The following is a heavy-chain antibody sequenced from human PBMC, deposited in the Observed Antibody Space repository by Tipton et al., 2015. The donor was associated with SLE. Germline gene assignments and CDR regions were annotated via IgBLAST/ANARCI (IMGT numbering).Heavy chain of an antibody. J-gene: IGHJ4*02. CDR3: ARGLRADFVDY. CDR1: GFTFTDYS. CDR2: ISSTAIYM. Sequence: SLRLSCAASGFTFTDYSINWVRQAPGKGLEWVSSISSTAIYMFYADSPKGRFSISRDNDKNSVFLQMRSLRPEDTGVYYCARGLRADFVDYWGQGTLVTVSS. V-gene: IGHV3-21*03. D-gene: IGHD2-21*02.